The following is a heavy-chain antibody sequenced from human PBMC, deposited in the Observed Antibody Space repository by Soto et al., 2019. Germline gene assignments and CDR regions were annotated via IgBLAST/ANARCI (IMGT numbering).Heavy chain of an antibody. J-gene: IGHJ4*02. D-gene: IGHD1-26*01. CDR1: GGSFSGYY. V-gene: IGHV4-34*01. CDR2: INHSGST. CDR3: AREAGGSGSYLSY. Sequence: PSETLSLTCAVYGGSFSGYYWSWIRQPPGKGLEWIGEINHSGSTNYNPSLKSRVTISVDTSKNQFSLKLSSVTAADTAVYYCAREAGGSGSYLSYCDQVTRVTVSS.